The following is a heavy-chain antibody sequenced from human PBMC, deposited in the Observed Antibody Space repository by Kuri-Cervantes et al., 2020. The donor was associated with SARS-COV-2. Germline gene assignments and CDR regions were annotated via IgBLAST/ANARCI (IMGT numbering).Heavy chain of an antibody. Sequence: LSLTCAASGFTFSSYSMHWVRQAPGKGLEWVAVISYDGSNKYYADSVKGRFTISRDNSKNTPYLQMNSLRAEDTVVYYCAKETNYYDSSGYYSPDYWGQGTLVTVSS. CDR1: GFTFSSYS. CDR2: ISYDGSNK. V-gene: IGHV3-30*18. J-gene: IGHJ4*02. D-gene: IGHD3-22*01. CDR3: AKETNYYDSSGYYSPDY.